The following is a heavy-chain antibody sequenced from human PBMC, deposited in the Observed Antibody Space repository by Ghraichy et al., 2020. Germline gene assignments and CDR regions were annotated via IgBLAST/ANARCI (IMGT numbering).Heavy chain of an antibody. V-gene: IGHV3-53*01. CDR2: IYSGGST. CDR3: ASGPRPYYYGMDV. CDR1: GFTVSSNY. J-gene: IGHJ6*02. Sequence: GGSLRLSCAASGFTVSSNYMSWVRQAPGKGLEWVSVIYSGGSTYYADSVKGRFTISRDNSKNTLYLQMNSLRAEDTAVYYCASGPRPYYYGMDVWGQGTTVTVSS.